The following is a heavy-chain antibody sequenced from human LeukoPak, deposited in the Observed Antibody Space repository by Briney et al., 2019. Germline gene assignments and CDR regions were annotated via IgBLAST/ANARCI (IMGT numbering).Heavy chain of an antibody. Sequence: GGSLRLSCAASGFTFSNHWLSWVRQAPERGLEWVANIKPDGSEKYYMDSVKGRFTISRDNAKNSLYLQMNSLRAEDTAVYYCARAVSYAFDIWGQGTMVTVSS. CDR1: GFTFSNHW. J-gene: IGHJ3*02. CDR3: ARAVSYAFDI. V-gene: IGHV3-7*01. D-gene: IGHD5/OR15-5a*01. CDR2: IKPDGSEK.